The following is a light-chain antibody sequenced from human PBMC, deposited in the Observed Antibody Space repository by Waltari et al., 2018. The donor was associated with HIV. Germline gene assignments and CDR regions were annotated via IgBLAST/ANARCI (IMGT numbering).Light chain of an antibody. Sequence: QSALTPTPSVAGSPAHSLPISSTGTSSDVGGYNYVHWYQQYPGKAPKLMIYDVSNRPSGVSNRSYGSKSGITASLTISGLQAEDEADYYCSSYTSSSTPGFGGGTKLTVL. CDR1: SSDVGGYNY. CDR2: DVS. V-gene: IGLV2-14*03. CDR3: SSYTSSSTPG. J-gene: IGLJ2*01.